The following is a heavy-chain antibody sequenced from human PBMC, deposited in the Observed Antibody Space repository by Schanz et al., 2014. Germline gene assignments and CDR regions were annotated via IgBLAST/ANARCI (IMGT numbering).Heavy chain of an antibody. CDR1: GFTFSTSA. CDR3: AKAADWPVTRFDP. D-gene: IGHD3-9*01. V-gene: IGHV3-23*01. CDR2: LSEGGGGT. Sequence: EVQLLESGGGLVQPGGSLRLSCAASGFTFSTSAMSWVRQAPGKGLEWVSALSEGGGGTHYADSVRGRFTISSDSSKNTLYLQMSSLRADDTAVYYCAKAADWPVTRFDPWGQGTLVTVSS. J-gene: IGHJ5*02.